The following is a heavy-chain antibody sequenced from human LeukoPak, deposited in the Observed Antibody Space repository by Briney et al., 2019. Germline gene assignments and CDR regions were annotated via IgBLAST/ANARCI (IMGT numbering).Heavy chain of an antibody. V-gene: IGHV5-10-1*01. CDR3: ARRHTTSWSLDY. J-gene: IGHJ4*02. D-gene: IGHD6-13*01. CDR1: GYIFTNHW. Sequence: GESLKISCKGSGYIFTNHWISWVRQMPGKGLECMGRIDPSDSYTNYSPSFQGHVTISTDKSISTAYLQWSSLKASDTAIYYCARRHTTSWSLDYWGQGTLVTVSS. CDR2: IDPSDSYT.